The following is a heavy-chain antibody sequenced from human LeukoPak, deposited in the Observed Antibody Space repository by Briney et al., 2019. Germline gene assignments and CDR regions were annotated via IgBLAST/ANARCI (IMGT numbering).Heavy chain of an antibody. CDR2: IYNTGTT. CDR1: GYSISSGRF. V-gene: IGHV4-38-2*01. D-gene: IGHD6-6*01. CDR3: AKTASVAARGPFDI. Sequence: SETLSLTCSVSGYSISSGRFWGWIRRPPGKGLEWLGSIYNTGTTYLSPSLKNRLTISVDTSRNQFSLKLTSMTAADTAMYYCAKTASVAARGPFDIWGLGTVVTVSP. J-gene: IGHJ3*02.